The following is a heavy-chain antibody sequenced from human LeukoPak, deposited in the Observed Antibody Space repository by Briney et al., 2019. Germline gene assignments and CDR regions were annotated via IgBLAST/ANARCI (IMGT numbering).Heavy chain of an antibody. D-gene: IGHD3-3*01. CDR3: ARFLVRFHYSYGMDV. CDR1: GFTFSSYW. V-gene: IGHV3-7*01. J-gene: IGHJ6*02. Sequence: GGSLRLSCAASGFTFSSYWMSWVRQAPGKGLEWVANIKQDGSEKYYVDSVKGRFTISRDNAKNSLYLQMNSLRAEDTAVYYCARFLVRFHYSYGMDVWGQGTTVTVSS. CDR2: IKQDGSEK.